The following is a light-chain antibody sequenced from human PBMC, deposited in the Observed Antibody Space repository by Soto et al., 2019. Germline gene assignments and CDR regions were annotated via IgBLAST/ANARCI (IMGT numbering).Light chain of an antibody. CDR2: DAS. CDR1: QSVSRY. CDR3: EQRSKWPSA. Sequence: EIVLTQSPATLSFSPGERATLSCRASQSVSRYLAWYQQKPGQAPRLLIYDASSRATGIPARFSGSGSGTEFKLTITSVEPEDFAVSYCEQRSKWPSAFGGGTKVEI. J-gene: IGKJ4*01. V-gene: IGKV3-11*01.